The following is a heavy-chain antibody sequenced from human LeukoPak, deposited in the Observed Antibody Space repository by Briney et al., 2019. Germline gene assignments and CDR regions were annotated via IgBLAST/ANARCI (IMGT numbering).Heavy chain of an antibody. J-gene: IGHJ4*02. D-gene: IGHD3-16*01. CDR2: RHSSGAT. CDR1: GGSINNYW. V-gene: IGHV4-59*12. Sequence: SETLSLTCTVSGGSINNYWWAWIRQPPGKGLQWIGYRHSSGATSYNLSLESRVTISIDTSRDQFSLKLNSVTAADTAVYYCARDSRGGGPDFDYWGQGTLVTVSS. CDR3: ARDSRGGGPDFDY.